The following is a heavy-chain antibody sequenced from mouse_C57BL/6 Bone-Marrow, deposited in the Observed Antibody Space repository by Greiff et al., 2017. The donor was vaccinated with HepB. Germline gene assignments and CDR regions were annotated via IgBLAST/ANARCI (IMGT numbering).Heavy chain of an antibody. CDR3: AREHYYGSSPYWYFDV. V-gene: IGHV1-53*01. J-gene: IGHJ1*03. CDR2: INPSNGGT. Sequence: QVQLQQPGTELVKPGASVKLSCKASGYTFTSYWMHWVKQRPGQGLEWIGNINPSNGGTNYNEKFKSKATLTVDKSSSTASMQLSSLTSEDSAVYYGAREHYYGSSPYWYFDVWGTGTTVTVSS. D-gene: IGHD1-1*01. CDR1: GYTFTSYW.